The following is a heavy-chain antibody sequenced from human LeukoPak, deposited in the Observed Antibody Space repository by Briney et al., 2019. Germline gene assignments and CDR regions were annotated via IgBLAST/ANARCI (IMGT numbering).Heavy chain of an antibody. D-gene: IGHD1-14*01. Sequence: GGSLRLSCAASGFIFNNYWMRWVRQAAGKGREWVANIKQDGSEKYYVDSVKGRFTISRDNAKNSLYLQMNSLRAEDTAVYYCARAHRSRAFDYWGQGTLVTVSS. CDR2: IKQDGSEK. CDR1: GFIFNNYW. CDR3: ARAHRSRAFDY. J-gene: IGHJ4*02. V-gene: IGHV3-7*01.